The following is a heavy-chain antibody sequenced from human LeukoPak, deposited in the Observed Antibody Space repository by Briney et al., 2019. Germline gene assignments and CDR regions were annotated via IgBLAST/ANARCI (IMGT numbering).Heavy chain of an antibody. CDR1: GFTLGNYW. Sequence: HPGGSLRLSCAASGFTLGNYWMHWVRHAPGKGLVWVARGDGDGSHSTYADSVKGRFTISRDNAKNTLYLQMNSLTGEDTAVYYCAYSDHFDNWGQGTLVTVSS. CDR3: AYSDHFDN. J-gene: IGHJ4*02. CDR2: GDGDGSHS. D-gene: IGHD4-17*01. V-gene: IGHV3-74*03.